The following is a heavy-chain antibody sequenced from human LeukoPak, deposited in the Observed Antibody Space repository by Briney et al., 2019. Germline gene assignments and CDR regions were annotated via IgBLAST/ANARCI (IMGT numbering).Heavy chain of an antibody. Sequence: PGGSLRLSCAASGFIFSTYSMNWVRQAPGKGLEWVSYISGSSTTIYYPDSVKGRFTISRDNAKNSLYLQINSLRAEDTAVHYCARVSSRIVVVTAPNRHDYMDVWGKGTTVTVSS. CDR1: GFIFSTYS. CDR3: ARVSSRIVVVTAPNRHDYMDV. D-gene: IGHD2-21*02. J-gene: IGHJ6*03. CDR2: ISGSSTTI. V-gene: IGHV3-48*01.